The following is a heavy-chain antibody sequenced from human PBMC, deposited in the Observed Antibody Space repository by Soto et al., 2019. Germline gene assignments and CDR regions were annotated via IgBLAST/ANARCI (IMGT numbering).Heavy chain of an antibody. Sequence: SETLSLTCAVSGDSISSYYCMWIRQPPGKGLEWIGYIYYSGSTNYNPSLKSRVTISVDTSKNQFSLKLSSVTAADTAVYYCARRYGVYFDYWGQGTLVTVSS. CDR2: IYYSGST. CDR3: ARRYGVYFDY. CDR1: GDSISSYY. J-gene: IGHJ4*02. D-gene: IGHD4-17*01. V-gene: IGHV4-59*08.